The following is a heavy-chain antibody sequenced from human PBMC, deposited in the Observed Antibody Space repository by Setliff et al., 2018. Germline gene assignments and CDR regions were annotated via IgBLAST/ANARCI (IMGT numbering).Heavy chain of an antibody. V-gene: IGHV1-46*01. CDR3: ARDADYYDTGEYPIVDY. CDR1: GYPFTSYY. J-gene: IGHJ4*02. Sequence: ASVKVSCKASGYPFTSYYMYWLRQAPGQGPEWLGIINIGGGSASYAQKFQDRVTMTTDTSTSTAYMELRNLRSDDTAFYYCARDADYYDTGEYPIVDYWGQGTLVTV. D-gene: IGHD3-22*01. CDR2: INIGGGSA.